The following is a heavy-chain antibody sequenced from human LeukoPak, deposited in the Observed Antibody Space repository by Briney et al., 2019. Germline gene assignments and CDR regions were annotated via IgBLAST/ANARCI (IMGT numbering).Heavy chain of an antibody. CDR3: ARSSFDRYCSSTSCHTVIYYYYGMDV. J-gene: IGHJ6*02. V-gene: IGHV3-30-3*01. CDR2: ISYDGSNK. CDR1: GFTFSSYA. Sequence: HPGGPLRLFCAASGFTFSSYAMHWVRQAPGKGLEWVAVISYDGSNKYYADSVKGRFTISRDNSKNTLYLQMNSLRAEDTAVYYCARSSFDRYCSSTSCHTVIYYYYGMDVWGQGTTVTVSS. D-gene: IGHD2-2*01.